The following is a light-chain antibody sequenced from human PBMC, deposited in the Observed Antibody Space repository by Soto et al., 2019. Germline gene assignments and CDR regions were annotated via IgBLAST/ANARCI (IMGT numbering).Light chain of an antibody. J-gene: IGKJ1*01. Sequence: IQLTQSPSSLSASVGDRVTITCRASQAIRTALGWYQQKQGKVPKILIYAASTLQSGVPSRFRGSGSGTEFTLTISRLQPDDFSTYYCQHYNSYSEAFGQGTKVDIK. CDR1: QAIRTA. CDR3: QHYNSYSEA. V-gene: IGKV1-17*01. CDR2: AAS.